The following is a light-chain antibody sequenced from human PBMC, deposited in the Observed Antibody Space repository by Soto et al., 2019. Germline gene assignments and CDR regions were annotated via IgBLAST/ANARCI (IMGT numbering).Light chain of an antibody. Sequence: EIVLTQSPATLSLSPGEGATLSCRASQSVSSHLVWYQQKPGQAPRLLIYDASKRATGIPARFSGSGSGTDFTLTISSLEPEDFAVYYCQQHSNWPLTFGGGTKVDIK. CDR3: QQHSNWPLT. CDR1: QSVSSH. CDR2: DAS. V-gene: IGKV3-11*01. J-gene: IGKJ4*01.